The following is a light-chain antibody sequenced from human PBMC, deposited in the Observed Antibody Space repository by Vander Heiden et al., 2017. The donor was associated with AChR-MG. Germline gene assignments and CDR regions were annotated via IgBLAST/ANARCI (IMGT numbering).Light chain of an antibody. CDR2: RAS. J-gene: IGKJ1*01. Sequence: EIVLTQSPGTLSLSPGERATLSCRARQVVSSGNLAWYQQIPGQAPRLLSYRASSGATGIPDRFSGSGSGTDFTLTISRLEPEDFAVYYCQQYGSSPWTFGQGTKVEIK. V-gene: IGKV3-20*01. CDR3: QQYGSSPWT. CDR1: QVVSSGN.